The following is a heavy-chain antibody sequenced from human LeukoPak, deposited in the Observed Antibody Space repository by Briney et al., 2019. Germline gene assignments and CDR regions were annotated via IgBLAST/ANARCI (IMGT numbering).Heavy chain of an antibody. CDR1: GFTFNSYG. D-gene: IGHD2-8*01. CDR3: AKGNGHYYSYMDV. J-gene: IGHJ6*03. CDR2: IWYDGSNK. Sequence: PGGSLRLSCAASGFTFNSYGMHWVRQAPGKGLEWVAVIWYDGSNKYYADSVKGRFTISRHNSKNTLYLQMNSLRAEDTAVYYCAKGNGHYYSYMDVGGKGTTVTVSS. V-gene: IGHV3-33*06.